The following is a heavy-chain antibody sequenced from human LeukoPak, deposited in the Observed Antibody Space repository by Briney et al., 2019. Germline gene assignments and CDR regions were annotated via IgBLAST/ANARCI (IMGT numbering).Heavy chain of an antibody. CDR3: VGYSGSYGGY. J-gene: IGHJ4*02. CDR2: ISYDGSNK. CDR1: GFTFSSYA. D-gene: IGHD1-26*01. V-gene: IGHV3-30*04. Sequence: GGSLRLSCAASGFTFSSYAMHWVHQAPGKGLEWVAVISYDGSNKYYADSVKGRFTISRDNSKNTLYLQMNSLRAEDTAVYYCVGYSGSYGGYWGQGTLVTVSS.